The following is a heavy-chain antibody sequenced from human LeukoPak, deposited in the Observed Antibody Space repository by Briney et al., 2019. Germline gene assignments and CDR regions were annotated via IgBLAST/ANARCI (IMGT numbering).Heavy chain of an antibody. CDR1: GGSISSYY. V-gene: IGHV4-59*01. J-gene: IGHJ5*02. CDR2: IYYSGST. CDR3: ARVGNGYSSSWYAWWFDP. Sequence: SETLSLTCTVSGGSISSYYWSWIRQPPGKGLEWIGYIYYSGSTSYNPSLKSRVTISVDTSKNQFSLKLSSVTAADTAVYYCARVGNGYSSSWYAWWFDPWGQGTLVTVSS. D-gene: IGHD6-13*01.